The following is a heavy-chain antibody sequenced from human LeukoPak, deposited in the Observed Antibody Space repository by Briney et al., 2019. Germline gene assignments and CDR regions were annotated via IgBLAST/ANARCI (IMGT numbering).Heavy chain of an antibody. V-gene: IGHV4-4*02. CDR3: ARDLGWNYGNNWFDP. CDR1: GGSISSSNW. CDR2: IYHSGST. Sequence: SGTLSLTCAVSGGSISSSNWWSWVRQPPGKGLEWIGEIYHSGSTNYNPSLKSRVTISVDKSKNQFSLKLSSVAAADTAVYYCARDLGWNYGNNWFDPWGQGTLVTVSS. D-gene: IGHD1-7*01. J-gene: IGHJ5*02.